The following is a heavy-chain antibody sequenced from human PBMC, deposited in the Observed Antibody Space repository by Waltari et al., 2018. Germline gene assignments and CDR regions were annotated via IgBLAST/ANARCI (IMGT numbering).Heavy chain of an antibody. D-gene: IGHD2-2*01. J-gene: IGHJ4*02. CDR2: IKQDGSEK. V-gene: IGHV3-7*01. CDR3: AREGVAAASFDY. Sequence: EVQLVESGGGLVQPGGSLRPSCAASGFTFSSYWMSWVSQAPGKGLEWVANIKQDGSEKYYVDSVKGRFTISRDNAKNSLYLQMNSLRAEDTAVYYCAREGVAAASFDYWGQGTLVTVSS. CDR1: GFTFSSYW.